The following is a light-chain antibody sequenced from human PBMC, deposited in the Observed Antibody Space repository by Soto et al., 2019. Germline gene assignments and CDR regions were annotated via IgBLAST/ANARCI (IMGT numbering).Light chain of an antibody. J-gene: IGKJ1*01. CDR3: QQFNIWPRT. Sequence: EIVLTQSPATLSVTPGERATLSCRASQSVSSNLAWYQQKPGQAPMLLIYGASTRATGIPARFSGSGSGTEFTLTISSLQSEDFAVYYCQQFNIWPRTFGHGAKV. CDR2: GAS. V-gene: IGKV3-15*01. CDR1: QSVSSN.